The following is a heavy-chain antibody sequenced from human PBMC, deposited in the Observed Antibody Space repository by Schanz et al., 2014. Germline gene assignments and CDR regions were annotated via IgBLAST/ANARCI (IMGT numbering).Heavy chain of an antibody. D-gene: IGHD3-16*01. V-gene: IGHV3-21*01. J-gene: IGHJ4*02. CDR1: GFPFSMAW. CDR3: ARDYAGFDC. Sequence: EVQLVESGGGLVKPGGSLRLSCAASGFPFSMAWMTWVRQAPGKGLEWVSYISSSSSYIYYADSMKGRFTISRDNAKNSLYLQMNSLRAEDTAVYYCARDYAGFDCWGQGTLVTVSS. CDR2: ISSSSSYI.